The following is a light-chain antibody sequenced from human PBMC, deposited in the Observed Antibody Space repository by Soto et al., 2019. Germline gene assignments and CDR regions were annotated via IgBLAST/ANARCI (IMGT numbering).Light chain of an antibody. Sequence: AIRMTQSPSSFSASTGDRVTITCRASQGISSYLAWYQQKPGKAHKLLIYAAYTLQSGVPSRFSGSGSGTDFTLTIRCLQSEDFATYYCQQYYSYPLTVGGGTKVDIK. J-gene: IGKJ4*01. V-gene: IGKV1-8*01. CDR3: QQYYSYPLT. CDR1: QGISSY. CDR2: AAY.